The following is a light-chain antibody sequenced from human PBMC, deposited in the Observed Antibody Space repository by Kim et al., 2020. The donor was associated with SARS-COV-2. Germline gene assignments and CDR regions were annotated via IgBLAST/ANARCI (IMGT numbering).Light chain of an antibody. Sequence: SYELTQPPSVSVSPGQTARITCSGDKLGDKYACWYQQKPGQSPVLVIYEGTERPSGIPERFSGSKSGTTATLTISGTQAMDEADYYCQAWDSRTVIFGGGTQLTV. V-gene: IGLV3-1*01. CDR3: QAWDSRTVI. CDR1: KLGDKY. J-gene: IGLJ2*01. CDR2: EGT.